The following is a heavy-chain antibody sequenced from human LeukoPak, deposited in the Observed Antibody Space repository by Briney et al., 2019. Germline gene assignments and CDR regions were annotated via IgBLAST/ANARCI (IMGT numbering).Heavy chain of an antibody. V-gene: IGHV3-30-3*01. CDR3: ARVSNILEDNVWYYYGMDV. CDR2: ISYDGSNK. D-gene: IGHD3-16*01. CDR1: GFTFSSYA. J-gene: IGHJ6*02. Sequence: GGSLRLSCAASGFTFSSYAMHWVRQAPGKGLEWVAVISYDGSNKYYADSVKGRFTISRDNSKNTLYLQMNSLRAEDTAVYYCARVSNILEDNVWYYYGMDVWGRGATVAV.